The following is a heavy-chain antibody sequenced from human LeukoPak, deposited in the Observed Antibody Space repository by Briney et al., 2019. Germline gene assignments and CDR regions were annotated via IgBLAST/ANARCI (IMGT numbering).Heavy chain of an antibody. V-gene: IGHV4-4*09. CDR3: ARGTRYCSSTSCPGHWFDP. D-gene: IGHD2-2*01. CDR1: GGSISSYY. J-gene: IGHJ5*02. CDR2: IYTSGST. Sequence: SETLSLTCTVSGGSISSYYWSWIRQPPGKGLEWIGYIYTSGSTNYNPSLKSRVTISVDTSKNQFSLKLSSVTAADTAVYYCARGTRYCSSTSCPGHWFDPRGQGTLVTVSS.